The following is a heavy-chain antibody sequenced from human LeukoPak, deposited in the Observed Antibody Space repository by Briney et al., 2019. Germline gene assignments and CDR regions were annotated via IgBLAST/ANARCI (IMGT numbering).Heavy chain of an antibody. D-gene: IGHD6-13*01. J-gene: IGHJ4*02. CDR3: ARGYSSQFDY. CDR2: ISSGSTI. V-gene: IGHV3-48*03. CDR1: GFTFSSYE. Sequence: GGSLRLSCAASGFTFSSYEMNWVRQAPGKGLEWVSYISSGSTIYYADSVKGRFTISRDNAKNSLYLQMNSLRAEDTAVYYCARGYSSQFDYWGQGTLVTVSS.